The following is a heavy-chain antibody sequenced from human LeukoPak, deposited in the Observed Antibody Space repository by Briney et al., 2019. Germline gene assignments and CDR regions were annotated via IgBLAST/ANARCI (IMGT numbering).Heavy chain of an antibody. V-gene: IGHV4-39*02. CDR3: ARGRYYDSTGYFE. CDR2: IYYTGET. J-gene: IGHJ1*01. CDR1: GDFISSSSYY. Sequence: SETLSLTCTVSGDFISSSSYYWGWIRQPPGKGLEWIGDIYYTGETYYNPSLKSRVFISIDTSKNYFSLNLNFVTAADTAVYYCARGRYYDSTGYFEWGRGSLVTVSS. D-gene: IGHD3-22*01.